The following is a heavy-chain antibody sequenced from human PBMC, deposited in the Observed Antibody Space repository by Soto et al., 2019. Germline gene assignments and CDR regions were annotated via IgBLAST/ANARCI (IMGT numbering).Heavy chain of an antibody. J-gene: IGHJ5*02. Sequence: GGSLRLSCAASGFTFSSYWMTWVRQAPGKGLEWVANIKQDGSDTRYVDSAKGRFTIFRDNTKNSVYLQMNYLTVEDSAVYFCARETQGIYDYVWGSVNWFDPWGQGTLVTVSS. CDR2: IKQDGSDT. CDR3: ARETQGIYDYVWGSVNWFDP. CDR1: GFTFSSYW. D-gene: IGHD3-16*01. V-gene: IGHV3-7*01.